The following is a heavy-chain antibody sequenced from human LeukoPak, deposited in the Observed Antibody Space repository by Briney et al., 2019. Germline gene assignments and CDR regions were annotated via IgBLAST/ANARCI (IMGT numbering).Heavy chain of an antibody. CDR2: ISSSSSYI. CDR3: TTYLPGYYDSSGYYGVLGRQPYYFDY. V-gene: IGHV3-21*03. CDR1: GFTFSSYS. D-gene: IGHD3-22*01. J-gene: IGHJ4*02. Sequence: GGSLRLSCAASGFTFSSYSMNWVRQAPGKGLEGVSSISSSSSYIYYADSVKGRFTISRDNAKNSLYLQMNSLKTEDTAVYYCTTYLPGYYDSSGYYGVLGRQPYYFDYWGQGTLVTVSS.